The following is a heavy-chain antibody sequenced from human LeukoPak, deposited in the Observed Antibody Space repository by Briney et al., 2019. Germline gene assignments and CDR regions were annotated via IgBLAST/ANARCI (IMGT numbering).Heavy chain of an antibody. J-gene: IGHJ3*02. CDR3: ARVFVEMATIDDAFDI. D-gene: IGHD5-24*01. Sequence: GGSLRLSCAASGFTFSSYSMNSVRQAPGKGLEWVSSISSSSSYIYYADSVKGRFTISRDNAKNSLYLQMNSLRAEYTAVYYCARVFVEMATIDDAFDIWGQGTMVTVSS. CDR2: ISSSSSYI. V-gene: IGHV3-21*01. CDR1: GFTFSSYS.